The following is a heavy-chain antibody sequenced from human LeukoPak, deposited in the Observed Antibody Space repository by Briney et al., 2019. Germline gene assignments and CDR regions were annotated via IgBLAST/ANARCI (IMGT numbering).Heavy chain of an antibody. CDR2: IYTSGRT. J-gene: IGHJ4*02. CDR1: GGSISSDSSY. V-gene: IGHV4-61*02. Sequence: SETLSLTCSVSGGSISSDSSYWSWVRQPAGKGLEWIGRIYTSGRTNYNPSLKSRVTISVDTSENQFSLSLSSVTAADTAVYYCTRERDGYFEYWGQGTLVTVSS. D-gene: IGHD5-24*01. CDR3: TRERDGYFEY.